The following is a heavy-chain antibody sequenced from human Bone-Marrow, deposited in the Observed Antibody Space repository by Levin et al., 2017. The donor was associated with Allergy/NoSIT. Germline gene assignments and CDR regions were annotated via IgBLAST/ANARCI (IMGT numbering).Heavy chain of an antibody. J-gene: IGHJ2*01. Sequence: GESLKISCAASGFTFSSYGMHWVRQAPGKGLEWVAVITFDGNKIDYSDSVKGRFTISRDNSKNTVDLQMNSLRAEDTAVYYCAKRYSASSVPTTIWDWYFDLWGRGTLVTVSS. CDR2: ITFDGNKI. V-gene: IGHV3-30*18. CDR1: GFTFSSYG. CDR3: AKRYSASSVPTTIWDWYFDL. D-gene: IGHD6-6*01.